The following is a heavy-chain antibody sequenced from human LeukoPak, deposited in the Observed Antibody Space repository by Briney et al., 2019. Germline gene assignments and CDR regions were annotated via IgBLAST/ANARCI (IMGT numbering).Heavy chain of an antibody. V-gene: IGHV4-39*07. CDR1: GGSISSSSYY. CDR3: ARDLGYCSSTSCPPPHWFDP. J-gene: IGHJ5*02. D-gene: IGHD2-2*01. CDR2: IYYSGST. Sequence: SETLSLTCTVSGGSISSSSYYWGWIRQPPGKGLEWIGSIYYSGSTYYNPSLKSRVTMSVDTSKNQFSLKLSSVTAADTAVYYCARDLGYCSSTSCPPPHWFDPWGQGTLVTVSS.